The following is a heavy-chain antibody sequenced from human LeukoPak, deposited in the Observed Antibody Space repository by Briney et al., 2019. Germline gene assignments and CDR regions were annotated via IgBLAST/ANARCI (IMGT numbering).Heavy chain of an antibody. D-gene: IGHD4-11*01. Sequence: PGGSLRLSCAASGFTFSSYAMSWVRQAPGKGLEWVSAISGSGGSTYYADSVKGRFTISRDNSKNTLYLQMNSLRADDTAVYYCAKDRWRSYSNYVVDYWGQGTLVTVSS. J-gene: IGHJ4*02. CDR3: AKDRWRSYSNYVVDY. CDR1: GFTFSSYA. CDR2: ISGSGGST. V-gene: IGHV3-23*01.